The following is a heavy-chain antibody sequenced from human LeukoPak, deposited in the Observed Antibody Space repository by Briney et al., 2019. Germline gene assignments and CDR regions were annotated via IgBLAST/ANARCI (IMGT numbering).Heavy chain of an antibody. CDR1: GFTFSSYG. D-gene: IGHD3-3*01. Sequence: PGGSLRLSCAASGFTFSSYGMHWVRQAPGKGLEWVAVISYDGSNKYYADSVKGRFTISRDNSKNRLYLQMNSLRAEDTAVYYCAPRALRFLEWLSPWFDPWGQGTLVTVSS. CDR3: APRALRFLEWLSPWFDP. V-gene: IGHV3-30*03. CDR2: ISYDGSNK. J-gene: IGHJ5*02.